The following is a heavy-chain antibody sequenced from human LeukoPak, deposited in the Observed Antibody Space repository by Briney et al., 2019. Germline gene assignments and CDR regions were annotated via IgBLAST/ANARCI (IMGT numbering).Heavy chain of an antibody. CDR2: INHSGST. Sequence: SETLSLTCAVYGGSFSGYYWRWIRHPPGKGLEGIGEINHSGSTNYNPSLKSRVTISVDTSKNQFSLKLSSVTAADTAVYYCARARPYSSGWYYQEWFDPWGQGTLVTVSS. CDR3: ARARPYSSGWYYQEWFDP. V-gene: IGHV4-34*01. CDR1: GGSFSGYY. J-gene: IGHJ5*02. D-gene: IGHD6-19*01.